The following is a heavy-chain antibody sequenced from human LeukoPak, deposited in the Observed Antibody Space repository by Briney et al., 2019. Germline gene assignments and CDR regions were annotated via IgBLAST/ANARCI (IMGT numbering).Heavy chain of an antibody. CDR3: ARGRYCSADICSGGDAFDI. J-gene: IGHJ3*02. V-gene: IGHV4-4*07. D-gene: IGHD2-15*01. CDR1: GGSINNYY. Sequence: SETLSLTCTVSGGSINNYYWSWIRQPAGKGLEWIGRIYTRGGTNYNPSLKSRVTMSVDTSKNQFSLKLSSVTAAETAVYYCARGRYCSADICSGGDAFDIWGQGTMVSVSS. CDR2: IYTRGGT.